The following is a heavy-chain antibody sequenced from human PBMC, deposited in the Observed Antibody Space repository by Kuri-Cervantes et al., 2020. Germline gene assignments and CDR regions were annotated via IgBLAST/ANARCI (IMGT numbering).Heavy chain of an antibody. Sequence: ASVKVSCKASGYTFTSYDINWVRQATGQGLEWMGWMNPNSGNTGYAQKFQGRVTMTRDTSTSTVYMELSSLRSEDTAVYYCARGRRMAVAGTWFDYWGQGTLVTVSS. CDR2: MNPNSGNT. CDR3: ARGRRMAVAGTWFDY. CDR1: GYTFTSYD. V-gene: IGHV1-8*01. D-gene: IGHD6-19*01. J-gene: IGHJ4*02.